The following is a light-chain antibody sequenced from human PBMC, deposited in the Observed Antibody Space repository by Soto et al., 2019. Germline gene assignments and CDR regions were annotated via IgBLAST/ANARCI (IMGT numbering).Light chain of an antibody. J-gene: IGKJ4*01. CDR2: DAS. CDR1: QSVSSTY. V-gene: IGKV3D-20*01. Sequence: EVVLTQSPATLSLSPGERATLSCGASQSVSSTYIAWYQQRPGLPPRLLIYDASFGASGVPDRFSGSGSGTDFTLTISRLEPEDFAVYYCQHYGNYFTFVGGTKVDIK. CDR3: QHYGNYFT.